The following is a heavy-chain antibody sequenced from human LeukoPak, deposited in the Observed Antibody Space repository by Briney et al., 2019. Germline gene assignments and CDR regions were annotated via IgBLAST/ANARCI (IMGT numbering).Heavy chain of an antibody. J-gene: IGHJ4*02. CDR3: ARRTNDFDY. Sequence: GESLKISCKGSEYRFTSYWIGWVRQAPGKGLEWVSSISSSSSYIYYADSVKGRFTISRDNAKNSLYLQMNSLRAEDTAVYYCARRTNDFDYWGQGTLVTVSS. CDR2: ISSSSSYI. CDR1: EYRFTSYW. D-gene: IGHD2-8*01. V-gene: IGHV3-21*01.